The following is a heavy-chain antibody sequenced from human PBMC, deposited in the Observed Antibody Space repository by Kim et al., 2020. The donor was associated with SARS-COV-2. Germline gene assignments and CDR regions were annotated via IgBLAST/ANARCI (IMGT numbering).Heavy chain of an antibody. J-gene: IGHJ4*02. CDR2: IYPGDSDT. D-gene: IGHD6-19*01. V-gene: IGHV5-51*01. Sequence: GESLKISCKGSGYSFSNYWIGWVRQMPGKGLEWMGIIYPGDSDTTYSPSFQGQVTISADKSISTAYLQWSSLKASDTAMYYCARLAACSSGGLQDNNCDYWGQGALVNASS. CDR3: ARLAACSSGGLQDNNCDY. CDR1: GYSFSNYW.